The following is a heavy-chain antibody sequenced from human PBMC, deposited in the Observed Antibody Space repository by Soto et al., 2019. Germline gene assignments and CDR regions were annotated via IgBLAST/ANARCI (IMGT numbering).Heavy chain of an antibody. V-gene: IGHV4-59*01. CDR2: IYYSGST. CDR3: ARAVSIYEWEYSSSWYWFDP. J-gene: IGHJ5*02. CDR1: GGSISSYY. D-gene: IGHD6-13*01. Sequence: GPGPRNTSETLSLTCTVSGGSISSYYWSWIRQPPGKGLEWIGYIYYSGSTNYNPSLKSRVTISVDTSKNQFSLKLSSVTAADTAVYYCARAVSIYEWEYSSSWYWFDPWGQGTLVTVSS.